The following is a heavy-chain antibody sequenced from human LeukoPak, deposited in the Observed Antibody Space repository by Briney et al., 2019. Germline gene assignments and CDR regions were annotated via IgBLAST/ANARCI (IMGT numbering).Heavy chain of an antibody. V-gene: IGHV1-46*01. CDR3: ARDQEAFDY. Sequence: ASVKVSCKASGYSFTSNYIHWVRQAPGQGLERMGMIYPRDGSTSYAQKFQGRVTVTRDTSTSTVHMELSGLRSEDTAVYYCARDQEAFDYWGQGTLVTVSS. CDR1: GYSFTSNY. J-gene: IGHJ4*02. CDR2: IYPRDGST.